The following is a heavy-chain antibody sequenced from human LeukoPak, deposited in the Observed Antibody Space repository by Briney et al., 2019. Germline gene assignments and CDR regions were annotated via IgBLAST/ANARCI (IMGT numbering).Heavy chain of an antibody. D-gene: IGHD3-22*01. Sequence: SETLSLTCAVYGGSFSGYYWSWIRQPPGKGLEWIGEINHSGSTNYNPSLKSRVTISVDTSKNQFSLKLSSVTAADTAVYYCASFDYYDSSGHKWGYNWFDPWAREPWSPSPQ. CDR1: GGSFSGYY. CDR2: INHSGST. J-gene: IGHJ5*02. V-gene: IGHV4-34*01. CDR3: ASFDYYDSSGHKWGYNWFDP.